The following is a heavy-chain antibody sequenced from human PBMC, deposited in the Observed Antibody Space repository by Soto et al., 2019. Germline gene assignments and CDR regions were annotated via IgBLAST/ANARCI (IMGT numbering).Heavy chain of an antibody. V-gene: IGHV3-30*18. D-gene: IGHD6-6*01. CDR1: GFTFSSYG. J-gene: IGHJ6*01. Sequence: GGSLRLSCAASGFTFSSYGMHWVRQAPGKGLEWVAVISYDGSNKYYADSVKGRFTISRDNSKNTLYLQMNSLRAEDTAVYYCAKGDSEYGSSHYYGMDVWGQGTTVTVST. CDR2: ISYDGSNK. CDR3: AKGDSEYGSSHYYGMDV.